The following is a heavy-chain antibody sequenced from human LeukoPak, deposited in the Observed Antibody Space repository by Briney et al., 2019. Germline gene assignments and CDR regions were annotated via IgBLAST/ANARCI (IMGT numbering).Heavy chain of an antibody. CDR1: GFTFSSYG. J-gene: IGHJ4*02. D-gene: IGHD2-21*01. CDR2: IWYGGSNK. Sequence: GGSLRLSCAASGFTFSSYGMHWVRQAPGKGLEWVAVIWYGGSNKYYADSVKGRFTISRDNSKNTLYLQMNSLRAEDTAVYYCARDGGCGGDCYSDFDYWGQGTLVTVSS. V-gene: IGHV3-33*08. CDR3: ARDGGCGGDCYSDFDY.